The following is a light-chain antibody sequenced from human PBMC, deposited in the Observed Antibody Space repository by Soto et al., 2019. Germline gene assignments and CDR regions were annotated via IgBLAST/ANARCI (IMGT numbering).Light chain of an antibody. CDR1: QNIADH. CDR2: SSS. V-gene: IGKV1-39*01. J-gene: IGKJ4*01. CDR3: LQTFTTHIT. Sequence: DIQMTQSPSSLSASAGDTVTITCRASQNIADHLSWYQQKPGKAPKLLMYSSSILHDGVSSRFSGDGSGTAFTLTVTGLQPEDFATYYCLQTFTTHITFGGGTTVEVK.